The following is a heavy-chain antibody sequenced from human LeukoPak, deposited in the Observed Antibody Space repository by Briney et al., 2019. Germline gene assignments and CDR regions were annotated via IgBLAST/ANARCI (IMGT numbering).Heavy chain of an antibody. CDR1: GYSFTSYG. V-gene: IGHV1-18*01. Sequence: PSVKVSCKASGYSFTSYGISWVREAPGQGLEWMGWISAYNGNTNYAQKLQGRVTMTTDTSTSTAYMELRSLTSDDTAVSYGARVVRDSSEGYLDYWGQGTLVTVSS. D-gene: IGHD3-22*01. J-gene: IGHJ4*02. CDR3: ARVVRDSSEGYLDY. CDR2: ISAYNGNT.